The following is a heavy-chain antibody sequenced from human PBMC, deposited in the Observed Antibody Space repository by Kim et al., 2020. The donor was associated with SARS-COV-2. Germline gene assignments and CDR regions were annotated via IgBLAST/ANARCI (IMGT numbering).Heavy chain of an antibody. Sequence: SETLSLTCTVSGGSISSYYWSWIRRPPGKGLEWIGYIYYSGSTNYNPSLKSRVTISVDTSKNQFSLKLSSVTAADTAVYYCARHEAPGDSGSYSDDYWFDPWGQGTLVTVSS. V-gene: IGHV4-59*08. D-gene: IGHD1-26*01. CDR1: GGSISSYY. CDR2: IYYSGST. J-gene: IGHJ5*02. CDR3: ARHEAPGDSGSYSDDYWFDP.